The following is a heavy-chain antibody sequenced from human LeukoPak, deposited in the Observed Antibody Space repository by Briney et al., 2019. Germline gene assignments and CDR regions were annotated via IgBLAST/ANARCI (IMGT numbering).Heavy chain of an antibody. CDR3: ATEDSSDYYSFDY. J-gene: IGHJ4*02. CDR1: GFTFSSYA. V-gene: IGHV3-23*01. CDR2: ISESGGYT. Sequence: PGGSLRLSCAGSGFTFSSYAMSWVRQAPGKGLEWVSAISESGGYTKYADPVKGRFTISRDNSKNTLYLQMNSLKAEGTAAYYCATEDSSDYYSFDYWGQGTLVTVSS. D-gene: IGHD3-22*01.